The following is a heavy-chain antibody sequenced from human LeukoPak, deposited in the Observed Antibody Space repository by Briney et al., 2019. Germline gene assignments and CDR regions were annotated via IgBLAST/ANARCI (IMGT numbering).Heavy chain of an antibody. V-gene: IGHV1-18*01. Sequence: ASVKVSCKASGYTFTSYGISWVRQAPGQGLEWMGWISAYNGNTNYAQKLQGRVTMTTDTSTSTAYKELRSLRSDDTAVYYCARGMATMYDNWFDPWGQGTLVTVSS. CDR2: ISAYNGNT. CDR1: GYTFTSYG. D-gene: IGHD5-24*01. J-gene: IGHJ5*02. CDR3: ARGMATMYDNWFDP.